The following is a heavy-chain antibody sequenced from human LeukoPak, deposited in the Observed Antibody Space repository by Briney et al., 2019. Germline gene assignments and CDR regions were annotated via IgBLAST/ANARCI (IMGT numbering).Heavy chain of an antibody. J-gene: IGHJ4*02. CDR1: GGSISSGDYY. CDR2: IYYSGST. Sequence: PSQTLSLTCTVSGGSISSGDYYWSWIRQPPGKGLEGLGYIYYSGSTYCNPSLQSRVTISVDTSKIQFSPKLSSVTGADTAVYYCAREVAVAGIGYWGQGTLVTVSS. CDR3: AREVAVAGIGY. V-gene: IGHV4-30-4*08. D-gene: IGHD6-19*01.